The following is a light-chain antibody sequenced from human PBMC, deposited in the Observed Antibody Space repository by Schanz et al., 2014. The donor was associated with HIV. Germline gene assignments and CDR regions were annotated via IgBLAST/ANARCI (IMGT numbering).Light chain of an antibody. V-gene: IGKV1-39*01. CDR3: QQANSFPLT. Sequence: DIQMTQSPSPLSASVGDRVTITCRASRSINNYLNWYQQKQGKAPQLLIFDASSLQSGVPSRFSGSGSGTDFTLTISSLQPEDFATYYCQQANSFPLTFGGGTKVEIK. J-gene: IGKJ4*01. CDR1: RSINNY. CDR2: DAS.